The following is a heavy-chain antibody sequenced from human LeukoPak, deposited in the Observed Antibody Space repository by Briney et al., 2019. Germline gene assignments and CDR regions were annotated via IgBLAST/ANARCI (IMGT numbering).Heavy chain of an antibody. Sequence: TGGSLRLSCAASGFTFSSYGMSWVRQAPGKGLKWVSAISGSGGSTYYADSVKGRFTISRDNSKNTLYLQMNSLRAEDSAVYYCAKDEGKYDAFDIWGQGTMVTVSS. CDR1: GFTFSSYG. J-gene: IGHJ3*02. V-gene: IGHV3-23*01. CDR2: ISGSGGST. CDR3: AKDEGKYDAFDI.